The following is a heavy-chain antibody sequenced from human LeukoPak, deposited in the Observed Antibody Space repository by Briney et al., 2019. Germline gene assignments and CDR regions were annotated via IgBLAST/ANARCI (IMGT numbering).Heavy chain of an antibody. CDR3: ARREMTGYSSACYY. J-gene: IGHJ4*02. CDR1: GYSFTSYW. V-gene: IGHV5-10-1*01. Sequence: GESLKISCNGSGYSFTSYWISWVRQMPGEGLEWMGRIDPSDSYTNYSPSFQGHVTISDDTSISTAYRKWRSLKASDTAMYYCARREMTGYSSACYYWGQGTLVTVSS. CDR2: IDPSDSYT. D-gene: IGHD6-19*01.